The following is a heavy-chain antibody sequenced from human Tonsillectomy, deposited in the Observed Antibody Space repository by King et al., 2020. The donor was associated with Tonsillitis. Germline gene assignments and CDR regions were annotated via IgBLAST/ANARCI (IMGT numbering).Heavy chain of an antibody. CDR2: ISPNSGGT. Sequence: QLVQSGAEVKKPGASVKVSCKPSGYRFTDDFIHWVRQAPGQGLEWMGWISPNSGGTTYAQKFQGRVTMTRDTSISTAYLELNSLTSDDTAVYYCAKEGSGVDPAMVVAFESWGQGTLATVSS. CDR3: AKEGSGVDPAMVVAFES. V-gene: IGHV1-2*02. J-gene: IGHJ4*02. CDR1: GYRFTDDF. D-gene: IGHD5-18*01.